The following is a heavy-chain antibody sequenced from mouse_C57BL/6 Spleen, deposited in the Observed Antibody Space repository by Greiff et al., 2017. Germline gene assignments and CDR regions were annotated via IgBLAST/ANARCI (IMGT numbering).Heavy chain of an antibody. CDR1: GFTFSDYG. Sequence: EVKLMESGGGLVKPGGSLKLSCAASGFTFSDYGMHWVRQAPEKGLEWVAYISSGSSTIYYADTVKGRFTISRDNAKNTLFLQMTSLRSEDTAMXYCARPTGTGLYWYFDVWGTGTTVTVSS. CDR2: ISSGSSTI. D-gene: IGHD4-1*01. V-gene: IGHV5-17*01. J-gene: IGHJ1*03. CDR3: ARPTGTGLYWYFDV.